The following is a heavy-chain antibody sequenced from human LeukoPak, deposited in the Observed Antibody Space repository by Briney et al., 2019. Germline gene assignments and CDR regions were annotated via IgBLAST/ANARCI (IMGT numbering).Heavy chain of an antibody. D-gene: IGHD6-13*01. V-gene: IGHV3-33*01. Sequence: PGGSLRLSCAASGYTFSTYGMHWVRQAPGKGLEWVAVMWYDGSNKYYADSVKGRFTISRDISRNTLYLQMNSLRVEDTAVYYCARDRWGSNWQYYFDYWGQGTLVTVSS. CDR2: MWYDGSNK. J-gene: IGHJ4*02. CDR3: ARDRWGSNWQYYFDY. CDR1: GYTFSTYG.